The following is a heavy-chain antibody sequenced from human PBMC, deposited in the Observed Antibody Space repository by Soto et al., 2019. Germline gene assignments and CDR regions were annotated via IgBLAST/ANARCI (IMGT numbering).Heavy chain of an antibody. J-gene: IGHJ6*02. CDR1: GGSISSSNW. D-gene: IGHD2-2*01. CDR3: ARGVSSTSWHYYYYGMDV. Sequence: QVQLQESGPGLVKPSGTLSLTCAVSGGSISSSNWWSWVRQPPGKGLEWIGEIYHSGSTNYNPSLKSRVIISVDKSKNQFALKLSSVTAADTAVYYCARGVSSTSWHYYYYGMDVWGQGTTVTVSS. CDR2: IYHSGST. V-gene: IGHV4-4*02.